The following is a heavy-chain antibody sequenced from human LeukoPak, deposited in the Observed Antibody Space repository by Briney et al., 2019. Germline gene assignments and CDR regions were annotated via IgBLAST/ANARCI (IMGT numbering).Heavy chain of an antibody. CDR2: IIPIFGTA. CDR3: ARGLVRGVTS. Sequence: SVKVSCTASGGTFSSYAISWVRQAPGQGLEWMGGIIPIFGTANYAQKFQGRVTITADESTSTAYMELSCLRSEDTAVYYCARGLVRGVTSWGQGTLVTVSS. V-gene: IGHV1-69*01. J-gene: IGHJ4*02. D-gene: IGHD3-10*01. CDR1: GGTFSSYA.